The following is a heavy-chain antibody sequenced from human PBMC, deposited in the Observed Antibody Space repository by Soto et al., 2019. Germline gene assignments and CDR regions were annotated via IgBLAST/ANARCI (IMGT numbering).Heavy chain of an antibody. Sequence: GGSLRLSCSASGFTFSSYAMHWVRQAPGKGLEYVSAISSNGGSTYYADSVKGRFTISRDNSKNTLYLQMSSLRAEDTAVYYCVKDTGHCSSTSCRHEPRFDYWGQGTLVTVSS. D-gene: IGHD2-2*01. CDR2: ISSNGGST. J-gene: IGHJ4*02. CDR3: VKDTGHCSSTSCRHEPRFDY. V-gene: IGHV3-64D*08. CDR1: GFTFSSYA.